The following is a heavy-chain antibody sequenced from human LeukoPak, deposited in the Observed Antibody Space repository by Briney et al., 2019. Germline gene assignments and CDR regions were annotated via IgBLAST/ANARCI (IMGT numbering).Heavy chain of an antibody. V-gene: IGHV1-69*04. J-gene: IGHJ4*02. Sequence: SVKVSCKASGGTFSSYAISWVRQAPGQGLEWMGRIIPILGIANYAQKFQGRVTITADKSTSTAYMELSSLRSEDTAVYYCARGLNRNDYGDYGYWGQGTLVTVSS. CDR2: IIPILGIA. D-gene: IGHD4-17*01. CDR3: ARGLNRNDYGDYGY. CDR1: GGTFSSYA.